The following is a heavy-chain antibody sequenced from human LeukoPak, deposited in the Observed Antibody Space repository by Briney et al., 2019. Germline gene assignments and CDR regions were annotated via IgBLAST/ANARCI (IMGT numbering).Heavy chain of an antibody. CDR1: GDSISSYY. J-gene: IGHJ4*02. V-gene: IGHV4-59*01. Sequence: SETVSLTCTVSGDSISSYYWSWIRQPPGKGLEWLGHIYYTGSTYYNPSLKSRVTISVDTSKNQFSLRLSSVTAADTAVYYCARERWEGGSFVMGFDYWGQGALVTVSS. CDR2: IYYTGST. D-gene: IGHD1-26*01. CDR3: ARERWEGGSFVMGFDY.